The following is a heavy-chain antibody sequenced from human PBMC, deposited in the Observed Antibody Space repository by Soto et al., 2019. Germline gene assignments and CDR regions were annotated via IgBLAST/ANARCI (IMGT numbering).Heavy chain of an antibody. CDR3: ARDWSAAYYDFWSGYDAFDI. CDR2: IWYDGSNK. J-gene: IGHJ3*02. V-gene: IGHV3-33*08. Sequence: SLRLSCAASGFTFDDYAMHWVRQAPGKGLEWVAVIWYDGSNKYYADSVKGRFTISRDNSKNTLYLQMNSLRAEDTAVYYCARDWSAAYYDFWSGYDAFDIWGQGTMVTVSS. CDR1: GFTFDDYA. D-gene: IGHD3-3*01.